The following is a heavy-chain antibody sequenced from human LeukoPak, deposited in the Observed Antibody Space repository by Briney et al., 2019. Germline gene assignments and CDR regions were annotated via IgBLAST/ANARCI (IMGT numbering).Heavy chain of an antibody. CDR3: ARGYFSSSGRGMDV. Sequence: PGGSLRLSCEASGFTFNNYWMSWVRQAPRKGLGWVANIKQDGSEKSYVDSVKGRFTISRDNAKNSLFLQMDSLRAEDTAVYYCARGYFSSSGRGMDVWGQGTTVTVSS. CDR2: IKQDGSEK. J-gene: IGHJ6*02. D-gene: IGHD6-13*01. CDR1: GFTFNNYW. V-gene: IGHV3-7*01.